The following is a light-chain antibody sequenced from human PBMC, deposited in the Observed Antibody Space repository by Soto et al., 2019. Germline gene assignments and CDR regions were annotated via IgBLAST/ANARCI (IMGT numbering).Light chain of an antibody. CDR1: SGSVSTSYY. CDR3: VLYMGSALV. Sequence: QTVVTQEPSFSVSPGGTVTLTCGLSSGSVSTSYYPSWYQQTPGQAPRTLIYSTNTRSSGVPDRFSGSILGNKAALTITGAQADDESDYYCVLYMGSALVFGGGTKLTDL. CDR2: STN. J-gene: IGLJ3*02. V-gene: IGLV8-61*01.